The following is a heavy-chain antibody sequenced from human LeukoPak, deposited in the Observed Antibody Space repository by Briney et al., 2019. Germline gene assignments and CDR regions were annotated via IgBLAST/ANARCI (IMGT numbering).Heavy chain of an antibody. CDR1: GYTFTGYW. J-gene: IGHJ4*02. CDR3: ARTLCSGGSCYSEN. Sequence: GESLKISCKVSGYTFTGYWIGWVRQMPGKGLEWMGIIYPGDSDTRYSPSFQGQVTISADKSITTAYLQWSSLKASDTAMYYCARTLCSGGSCYSENWGQGTLVTVSS. V-gene: IGHV5-51*01. CDR2: IYPGDSDT. D-gene: IGHD2-15*01.